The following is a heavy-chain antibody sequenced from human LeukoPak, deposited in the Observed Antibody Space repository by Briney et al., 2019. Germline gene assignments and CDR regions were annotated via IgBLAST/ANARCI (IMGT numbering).Heavy chain of an antibody. CDR1: GYTFTSYD. J-gene: IGHJ3*01. D-gene: IGHD3-10*01. CDR2: MNPNSGNT. Sequence: ASVKVSCKASGYTFTSYDINWVRQATGQGLEWMGWMNPNSGNTGYAQKFQGRATMTRNTSISTAYMELSSLRSEDTAVYYCTRVSPYYYGSGRFGFWGQGTMVTVSS. V-gene: IGHV1-8*01. CDR3: TRVSPYYYGSGRFGF.